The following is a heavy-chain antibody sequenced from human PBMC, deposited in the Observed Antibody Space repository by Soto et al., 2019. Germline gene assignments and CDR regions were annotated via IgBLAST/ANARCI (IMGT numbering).Heavy chain of an antibody. J-gene: IGHJ6*02. CDR2: IIPIFGTA. V-gene: IGHV1-69*13. D-gene: IGHD6-13*01. Sequence: GASVKVSCKASGGTFSSYAISWVRQAPGQGLEWMGGIIPIFGTANYAQKFQDRVTITADESTSTAYMELSSLRSEDTAVYYCARVRIHSSRPHDYYYYGMDVWGQGTTVTVYS. CDR1: GGTFSSYA. CDR3: ARVRIHSSRPHDYYYYGMDV.